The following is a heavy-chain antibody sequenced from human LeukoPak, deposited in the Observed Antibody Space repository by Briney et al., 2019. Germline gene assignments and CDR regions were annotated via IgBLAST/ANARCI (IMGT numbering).Heavy chain of an antibody. V-gene: IGHV3-23*01. CDR1: GFTFSSYE. Sequence: GGSLRLSCAASGFTFSSYEMNWVRQAPGKGLEWVSAISGSGGSTYYADSVKGRFTISRDNSKNTLYLQMNSLRAEDPAIYYCAKVVRSGYDLWGFDYWGQGTLVTVSS. CDR3: AKVVRSGYDLWGFDY. CDR2: ISGSGGST. D-gene: IGHD5-12*01. J-gene: IGHJ4*02.